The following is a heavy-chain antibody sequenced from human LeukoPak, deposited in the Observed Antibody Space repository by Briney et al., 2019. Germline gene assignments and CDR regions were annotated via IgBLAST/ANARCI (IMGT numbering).Heavy chain of an antibody. CDR1: GFTLSSSY. CDR2: IYSGGST. Sequence: PGGSLRVSCAASGFTLSSSYMSWVRQGPGKGLEWVSLIYSGGSTYYADSVKGRFTISRDNSKNTLFLQMNSLRVEDTAVYYCTRVAEDYPPSTIFGVALRGYYYYGMDVWGQGTTVTVSS. V-gene: IGHV3-53*01. CDR3: TRVAEDYPPSTIFGVALRGYYYYGMDV. D-gene: IGHD3-3*01. J-gene: IGHJ6*02.